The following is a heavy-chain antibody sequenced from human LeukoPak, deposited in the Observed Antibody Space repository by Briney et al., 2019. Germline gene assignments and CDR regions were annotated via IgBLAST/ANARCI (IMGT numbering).Heavy chain of an antibody. V-gene: IGHV3-30*02. D-gene: IGHD6-13*01. CDR1: GFTFSSYG. CDR2: IRYDGSNK. Sequence: GGSLRLSCAASGFTFSSYGMHWVRQAPGKGLEWVAFIRYDGSNKYYADSVKGRFTISRDNSKNTLYLQMNSLRAEDTAVYYCAKDPSSWYSYYYMDVWGKGTTVTISS. CDR3: AKDPSSWYSYYYMDV. J-gene: IGHJ6*03.